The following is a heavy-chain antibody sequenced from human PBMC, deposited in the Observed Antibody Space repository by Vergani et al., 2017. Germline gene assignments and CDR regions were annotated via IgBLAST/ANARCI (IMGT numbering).Heavy chain of an antibody. J-gene: IGHJ6*02. Sequence: QVPLVQSGAEVKKPGASVKVSCKASGYTFTSYGISWVRQAPGQGLEWMGWISAYNGNTNYAQKLQGRVTMTTDTSTSTTYMELRIVRSDDTAVYYCARGPRMTTVYYYYGMDVWGQGTTVTVSS. V-gene: IGHV1-18*01. D-gene: IGHD4-11*01. CDR3: ARGPRMTTVYYYYGMDV. CDR2: ISAYNGNT. CDR1: GYTFTSYG.